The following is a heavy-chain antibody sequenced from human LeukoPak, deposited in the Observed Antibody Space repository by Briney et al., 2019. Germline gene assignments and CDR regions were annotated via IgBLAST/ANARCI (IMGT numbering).Heavy chain of an antibody. CDR2: IYSGGST. J-gene: IGHJ4*02. CDR3: TRVVPANY. D-gene: IGHD2-15*01. CDR1: GFTVSSNY. Sequence: PGGSLRLSCAASGFTVSSNYMSWVRQAPGKGLEWVSVIYSGGSTYYADSVKGRFTISRDNSKNTLYLQMNSLRAEHTAVYYCTRVVPANYWGQGTLVTVSS. V-gene: IGHV3-66*02.